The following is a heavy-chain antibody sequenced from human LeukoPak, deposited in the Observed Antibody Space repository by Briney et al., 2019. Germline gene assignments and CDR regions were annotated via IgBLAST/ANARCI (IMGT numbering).Heavy chain of an antibody. CDR2: ISGSGGRT. D-gene: IGHD1-1*01. CDR3: ARSDGWKWVVDY. Sequence: GGSLRLSCGASGFTFSTYGMSWVRQAPGKGLEWVAGISGSGGRTYYADSVKGRFTISRDNSKNTLYLQMNSLRAEDTAVYYCARSDGWKWVVDYWGQGTLVTVSS. V-gene: IGHV3-23*01. J-gene: IGHJ4*02. CDR1: GFTFSTYG.